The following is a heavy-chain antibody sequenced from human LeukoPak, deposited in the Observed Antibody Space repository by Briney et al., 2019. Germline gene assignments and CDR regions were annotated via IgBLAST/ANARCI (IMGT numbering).Heavy chain of an antibody. CDR1: GYTFKSYA. V-gene: IGHV7-4-1*02. CDR3: ARDYRTVHDYSSHLDY. Sequence: GASVKVSCKASGYTFKSYAMSWVRKAPGQGLEWMGWINTNTGNPTYAQGFTGRFVFSLDTSVSTAYLQISSLKAEDTAVYYCARDYRTVHDYSSHLDYWGQGTLVTVSS. J-gene: IGHJ4*02. CDR2: INTNTGNP. D-gene: IGHD4-11*01.